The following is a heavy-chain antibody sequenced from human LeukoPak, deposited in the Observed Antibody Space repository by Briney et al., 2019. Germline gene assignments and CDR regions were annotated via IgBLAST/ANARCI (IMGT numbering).Heavy chain of an antibody. Sequence: ASVRVSCKASGGTFTSYAISWVRQAPGQGLEWMGRIIPIFGTANYAQKFQGRVTITTDESTRTAFLELSSMRSEDTAVYYCASDRGYSGYDLGAFDYWGQGTLVTVSS. V-gene: IGHV1-69*05. D-gene: IGHD5-12*01. CDR2: IIPIFGTA. CDR1: GGTFTSYA. J-gene: IGHJ4*02. CDR3: ASDRGYSGYDLGAFDY.